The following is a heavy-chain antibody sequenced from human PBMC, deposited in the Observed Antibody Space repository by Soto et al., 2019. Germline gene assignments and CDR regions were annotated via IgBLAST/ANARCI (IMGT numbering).Heavy chain of an antibody. D-gene: IGHD6-13*01. CDR1: GFTFSSYA. Sequence: PGGSLRLSCAASGFTFSSYAMSWVRQAPGKGLEWVSAISGSGGSTYYADSVKGRFTISRDNSKNTLYLQMNSLRAEDTAVYYCAKVSRTSGYSSSWYEAPFDYWGQGTLVTVS. CDR2: ISGSGGST. J-gene: IGHJ4*02. CDR3: AKVSRTSGYSSSWYEAPFDY. V-gene: IGHV3-23*01.